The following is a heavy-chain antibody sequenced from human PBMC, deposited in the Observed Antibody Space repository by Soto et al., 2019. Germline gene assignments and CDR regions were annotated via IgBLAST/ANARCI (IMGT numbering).Heavy chain of an antibody. J-gene: IGHJ4*02. Sequence: QLQLQESGPGLVKPSETLSLTCTVSGGSISSSSYYWGWIRQPPGKGLEWIGSIYYSGSTYYNPSLKSRVTISVDTSKNQFSLKLSSVTAADTAVYYCARQDSSGWYFSRGQGTLVTVSS. CDR3: ARQDSSGWYFS. CDR1: GGSISSSSYY. V-gene: IGHV4-39*01. D-gene: IGHD6-19*01. CDR2: IYYSGST.